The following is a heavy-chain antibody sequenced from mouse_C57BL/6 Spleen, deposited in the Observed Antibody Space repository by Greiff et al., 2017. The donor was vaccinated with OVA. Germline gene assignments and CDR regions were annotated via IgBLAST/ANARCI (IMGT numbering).Heavy chain of an antibody. V-gene: IGHV1-80*01. J-gene: IGHJ2*01. CDR3: AREGAAQALDY. Sequence: VQLQQSGAELVKPWASVKISCKASGYAFSSYWMNWVKQRPGKGLEWIGQIYPGDGDTNYNGKFKGKATLTADKSSSTAYMQLSSLTSEDSAVYFCAREGAAQALDYWGQGTTLTVSS. D-gene: IGHD3-2*02. CDR1: GYAFSSYW. CDR2: IYPGDGDT.